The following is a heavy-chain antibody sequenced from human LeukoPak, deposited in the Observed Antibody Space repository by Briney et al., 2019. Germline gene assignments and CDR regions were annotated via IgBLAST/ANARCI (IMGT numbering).Heavy chain of an antibody. Sequence: PGRSLRLSCAASGFTFSNAWMSWVRQAPGKGLEWVGRIKSKTDGGTTDYAAPVKGRFTISRDDSKNTLYLQMNSLETEDTAVYYCTTDHRIAGELGFDYWGQGTLVTVSS. CDR3: TTDHRIAGELGFDY. V-gene: IGHV3-15*01. J-gene: IGHJ4*02. CDR1: GFTFSNAW. CDR2: IKSKTDGGTT. D-gene: IGHD6-13*01.